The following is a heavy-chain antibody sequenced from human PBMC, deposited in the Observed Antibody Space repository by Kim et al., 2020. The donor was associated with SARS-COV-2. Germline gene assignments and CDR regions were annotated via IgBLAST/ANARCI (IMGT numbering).Heavy chain of an antibody. J-gene: IGHJ6*01. D-gene: IGHD6-19*01. Sequence: GGSLRLSCAASGFTFSSYGMHWVRQAPGKGLEWVAVISYDGSNKYYADSVKGRFTISRDNSKNTLYLQMNSLRAEDTAGTYCAKVGTNSQWLVGNYYYG. V-gene: IGHV3-30*18. CDR1: GFTFSSYG. CDR2: ISYDGSNK. CDR3: AKVGTNSQWLVGNYYYG.